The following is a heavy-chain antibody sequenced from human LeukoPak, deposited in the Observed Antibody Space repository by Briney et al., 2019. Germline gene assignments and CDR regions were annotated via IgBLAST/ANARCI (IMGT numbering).Heavy chain of an antibody. V-gene: IGHV3-33*01. D-gene: IGHD5-12*01. CDR2: IWFDGTNK. CDR1: GFTFSNYG. Sequence: GGSLRLSCAASGFTFSNYGMHWVRQAPGKWLEWVAVIWFDGTNKYYADCVRGRFNISRDNSKNTLYLQMSSLRAEDTAVYYCERDRGVAAHLDYRGQGTLVTVSS. J-gene: IGHJ4*02. CDR3: ERDRGVAAHLDY.